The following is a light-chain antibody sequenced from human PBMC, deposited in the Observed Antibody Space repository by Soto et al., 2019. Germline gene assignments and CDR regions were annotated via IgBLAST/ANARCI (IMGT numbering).Light chain of an antibody. Sequence: EIVLTQSPGTLSLSPGERATLSCRASQSVTTSYLAWLQQKPGQAPRLLIYGASSRATGIPDRFSGSGSGTDFTLTISRLEPEDFAVYYCQQYESSPRTFGQGTKVEL. CDR3: QQYESSPRT. CDR2: GAS. V-gene: IGKV3-20*01. J-gene: IGKJ1*01. CDR1: QSVTTSY.